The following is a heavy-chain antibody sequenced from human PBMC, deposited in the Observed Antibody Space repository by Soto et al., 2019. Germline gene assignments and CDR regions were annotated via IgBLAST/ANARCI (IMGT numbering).Heavy chain of an antibody. Sequence: GESLKISCKGSGYSFTSYWIGWVRQMPGKGLEWMGIIYPGDSDTRYSPSFQGQVTISADKSISTAYLQWSSLKASDTAMYYCARLKRKHYYDSYGMDVWGQGTTVTVSS. CDR2: IYPGDSDT. J-gene: IGHJ6*02. CDR3: ARLKRKHYYDSYGMDV. V-gene: IGHV5-51*01. D-gene: IGHD3-22*01. CDR1: GYSFTSYW.